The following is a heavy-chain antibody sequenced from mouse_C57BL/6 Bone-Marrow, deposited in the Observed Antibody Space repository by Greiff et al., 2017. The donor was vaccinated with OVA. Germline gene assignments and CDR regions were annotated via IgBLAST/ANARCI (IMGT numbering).Heavy chain of an antibody. Sequence: VQLQQSGAELVMPGASVKLSCKASGYTFTSYWMHWVKQRPGQGLEWIGEIDPSDSYTNYNQKFKGKSTLTVDKSSSTAYMQLSSLTSEDSAVYYGAREEDYGSSWYFDVWGTGTTVTVSS. CDR3: AREEDYGSSWYFDV. CDR2: IDPSDSYT. CDR1: GYTFTSYW. V-gene: IGHV1-69*01. J-gene: IGHJ1*03. D-gene: IGHD1-1*01.